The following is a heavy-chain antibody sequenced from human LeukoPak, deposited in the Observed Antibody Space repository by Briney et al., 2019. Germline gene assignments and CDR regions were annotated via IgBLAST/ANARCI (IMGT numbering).Heavy chain of an antibody. Sequence: GGPLRLSCTASGFPFSDYAMSWVRQAPGKGLEWISAISGGATNTFYADSVKGRFSISRDNSKSTLYLQMNTLRAEDTATYYCAKDREPPFRQLTLYTIFDYWGQGTLVTVSS. CDR1: GFPFSDYA. CDR3: AKDREPPFRQLTLYTIFDY. V-gene: IGHV3-23*01. J-gene: IGHJ4*02. D-gene: IGHD2-2*02. CDR2: ISGGATNT.